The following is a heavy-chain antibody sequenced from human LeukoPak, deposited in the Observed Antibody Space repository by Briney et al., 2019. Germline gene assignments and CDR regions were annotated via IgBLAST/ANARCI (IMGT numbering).Heavy chain of an antibody. CDR1: GFTFSSYA. CDR2: ISGSGVST. J-gene: IGHJ4*02. Sequence: PGGSLRLSCAASGFTFSSYAMSWVRQAPGKGLQWASAISGSGVSTYYADSVKGRFTISRDNSKNTLYLQMNSLRAEDTAVYYCAKRHYDFWSGYQNQMYYFDYWGQGTLVTVSS. D-gene: IGHD3-3*01. V-gene: IGHV3-23*01. CDR3: AKRHYDFWSGYQNQMYYFDY.